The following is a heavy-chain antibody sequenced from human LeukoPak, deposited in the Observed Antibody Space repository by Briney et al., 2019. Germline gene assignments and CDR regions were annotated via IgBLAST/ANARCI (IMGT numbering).Heavy chain of an antibody. CDR1: GGTFSSYA. D-gene: IGHD3-22*01. V-gene: IGHV1-69*05. CDR3: AASYYYDSSGFWSAAFDI. CDR2: IIPIFGTA. J-gene: IGHJ3*02. Sequence: ASVKVSCKASGGTFSSYAISWVRQAPGQGLEWMGGIIPIFGTANYAQKFQERVTITRDMSTSTAYMELSSLRSEDTAVYYCAASYYYDSSGFWSAAFDIWGQGTMVTVSS.